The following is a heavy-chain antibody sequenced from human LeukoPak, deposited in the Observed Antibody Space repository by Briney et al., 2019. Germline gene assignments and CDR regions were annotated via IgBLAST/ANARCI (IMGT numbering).Heavy chain of an antibody. J-gene: IGHJ3*02. CDR1: GGTFSSYA. CDR3: AREAHDTAGAFDI. D-gene: IGHD3-9*01. CDR2: IIPIFGTA. Sequence: GASVKVSCKASGGTFSSYAISWVRQAPGQGLEWMGGIIPIFGTANYAQKFQGRVTITADESTSTAYMELSGLRSDDTAVYYCAREAHDTAGAFDIWGQGTMVTVSS. V-gene: IGHV1-69*01.